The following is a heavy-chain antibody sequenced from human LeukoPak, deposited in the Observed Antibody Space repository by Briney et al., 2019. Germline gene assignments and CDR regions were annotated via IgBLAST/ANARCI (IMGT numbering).Heavy chain of an antibody. CDR2: ISSSGGST. D-gene: IGHD3-10*02. V-gene: IGHV3-23*01. Sequence: GGTLRLSCAASGFTFSTYGMSWVRQAPGKGLEWVSAISSSGGSTYYADSVKGRFTISRDNAKNSLYLQMNSLRAEDTAVYYCAELGITMIGGVWGKGTTVTISS. CDR3: AELGITMIGGV. J-gene: IGHJ6*04. CDR1: GFTFSTYG.